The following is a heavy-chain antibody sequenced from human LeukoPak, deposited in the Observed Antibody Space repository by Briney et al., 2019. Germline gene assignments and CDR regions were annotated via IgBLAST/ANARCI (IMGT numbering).Heavy chain of an antibody. D-gene: IGHD4-17*01. CDR3: AGHPDYGDYDLTRPYDY. V-gene: IGHV1-69*04. Sequence: ASVKVSCKASVGSFSSYVINWVRQSHGQGLEWMGRIIPTLAIANYAQEFQGRVTITADKSTSTAYMELSSLRSEDTAVYYCAGHPDYGDYDLTRPYDYWGQGTLVTVSS. CDR2: IIPTLAIA. CDR1: VGSFSSYV. J-gene: IGHJ4*02.